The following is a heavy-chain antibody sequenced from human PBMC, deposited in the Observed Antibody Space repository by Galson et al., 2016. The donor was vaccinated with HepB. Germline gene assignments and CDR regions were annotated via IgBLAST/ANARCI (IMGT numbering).Heavy chain of an antibody. CDR3: TAGNFGSYATMAFYY. V-gene: IGHV4-4*02. J-gene: IGHJ4*02. CDR2: IYETGTA. Sequence: SETLSLTCDVSGGSISSNSWWGWVRQSPEKGFEWIGEIYETGTANYNPPFTRRATISVDKSKNQISLRLDSVTAAYTVAYYCTAGNFGSYATMAFYYWGQGPLVTVSS. CDR1: GGSISSNSW. D-gene: IGHD3-3*01.